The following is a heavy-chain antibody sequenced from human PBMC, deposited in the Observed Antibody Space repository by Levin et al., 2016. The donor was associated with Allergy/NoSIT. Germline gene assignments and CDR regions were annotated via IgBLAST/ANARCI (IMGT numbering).Heavy chain of an antibody. J-gene: IGHJ4*02. V-gene: IGHV3-66*01. Sequence: VRQAPGKGLEWVSVIYSGGSTYYADSVKGRFTISRDNSKNTLYLQMNSLRAEDTAVYYCARWVLWSGYYDLRYWGQGTLVTVSS. CDR2: IYSGGST. CDR3: ARWVLWSGYYDLRY. D-gene: IGHD3-3*01.